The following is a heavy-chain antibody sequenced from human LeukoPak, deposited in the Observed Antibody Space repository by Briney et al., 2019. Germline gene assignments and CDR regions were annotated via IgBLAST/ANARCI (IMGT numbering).Heavy chain of an antibody. CDR3: GRGDSGGGGWFDP. Sequence: SETLSLTCTVFGGSISSYYWSWIRQPPGKGLEWIGYIYTSGSTNCNPSLKSRVTISVDTSKNQFSLKLSSVTAADTAVYYWGRGDSGGGGWFDPWGQGTLVTVSS. J-gene: IGHJ5*02. D-gene: IGHD3-10*01. CDR2: IYTSGST. CDR1: GGSISSYY. V-gene: IGHV4-4*09.